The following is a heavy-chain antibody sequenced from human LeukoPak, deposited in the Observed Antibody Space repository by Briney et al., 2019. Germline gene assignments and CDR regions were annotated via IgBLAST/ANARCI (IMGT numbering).Heavy chain of an antibody. CDR1: GYTFTGYF. D-gene: IGHD3-16*02. CDR2: ISAYNGNT. Sequence: ASVKVSCKASGYTFTGYFIHWVRQAPGQGLEWMGWISAYNGNTNYAQKLQGRVTMTRDTYTSTAYMELRSLRSDDTAVYYCARGSLRLGELSLSDFDYWGQGTLVTVSS. J-gene: IGHJ4*02. CDR3: ARGSLRLGELSLSDFDY. V-gene: IGHV1-18*04.